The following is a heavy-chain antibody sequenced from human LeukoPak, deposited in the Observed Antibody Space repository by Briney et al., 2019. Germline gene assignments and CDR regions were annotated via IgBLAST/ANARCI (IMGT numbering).Heavy chain of an antibody. CDR2: MNAGIGNT. CDR3: ARGRGTSGSNRDFYYYYYMDV. Sequence: ASVKVSCKASGYTFTSYGISWLRQAPAQRPEWMGWMNAGIGNTKYSQKFEDRITLIRDTSAATAYMELSSLRHDDLAVYYCARGRGTSGSNRDFYYYYYMDVWGKGTTVTVSS. J-gene: IGHJ6*03. D-gene: IGHD2-15*01. V-gene: IGHV1-3*01. CDR1: GYTFTSYG.